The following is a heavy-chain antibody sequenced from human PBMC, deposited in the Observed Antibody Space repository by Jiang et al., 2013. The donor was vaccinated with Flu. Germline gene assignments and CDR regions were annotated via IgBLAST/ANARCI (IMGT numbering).Heavy chain of an antibody. Sequence: SVKVSCKASGYTFPSYYMHWVRQAPGQGLEWMGWINPNSGGANYAQKFRGRVTMTRDTSINTAYMELVRLTSDDTAVYYCAPSGRVPGGHDDSYYFDYWGQGTLVTVSS. V-gene: IGHV1-2*02. J-gene: IGHJ4*01. CDR2: INPNSGGA. D-gene: IGHD4-17*01. CDR1: GYTFPSYY. CDR3: APSGRVPGGHDDSYYFDY.